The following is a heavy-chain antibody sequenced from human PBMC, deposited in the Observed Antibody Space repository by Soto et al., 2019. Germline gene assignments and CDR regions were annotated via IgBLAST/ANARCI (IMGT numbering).Heavy chain of an antibody. D-gene: IGHD4-4*01. V-gene: IGHV4-31*03. J-gene: IGHJ6*02. CDR3: ARYPSDYSNRHPNYGMDV. CDR1: GGSISSGGYY. CDR2: IYYSGST. Sequence: SETLSLTCTVSGGSISSGGYYWSWIRQHPGKGLEWIGYIYYSGSTYYNPSLKSRVTISVDASKNQFSLKLSSVTAADTAVYYCARYPSDYSNRHPNYGMDVWGQGTTVTVSS.